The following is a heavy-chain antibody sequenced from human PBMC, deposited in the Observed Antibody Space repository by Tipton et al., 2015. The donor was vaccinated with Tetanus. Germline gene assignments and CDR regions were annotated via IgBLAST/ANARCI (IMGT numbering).Heavy chain of an antibody. J-gene: IGHJ4*02. CDR2: IIPIFGTP. V-gene: IGHV1-69*06. CDR1: GDTFSNYA. Sequence: QSGAEVKKPGSSVKVSCKASGDTFSNYAISWVRQAPGQGLEWMGGIIPIFGTPYYAQNFQGRVSIAADTSTNTAYMNLYSLTSEDTAIYYCARDHDLGAPLDYWGQGALVTVST. CDR3: ARDHDLGAPLDY. D-gene: IGHD1-26*01.